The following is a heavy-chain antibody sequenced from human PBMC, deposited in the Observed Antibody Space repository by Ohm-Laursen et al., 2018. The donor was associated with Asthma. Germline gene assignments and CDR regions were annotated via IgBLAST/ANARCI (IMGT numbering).Heavy chain of an antibody. J-gene: IGHJ3*02. CDR3: ARDPITYDSSGYYPADAFDI. CDR2: INPSGGST. Sequence: ASVKVSCKASGYTFTSYYMHWVRQAPGQGLEWMGIINPSGGSTSYAQKFQGRVTMTRDTSTSTVYMELSSLRSEDTAVYYCARDPITYDSSGYYPADAFDIWGQGTMVTVSS. D-gene: IGHD3-22*01. CDR1: GYTFTSYY. V-gene: IGHV1-46*01.